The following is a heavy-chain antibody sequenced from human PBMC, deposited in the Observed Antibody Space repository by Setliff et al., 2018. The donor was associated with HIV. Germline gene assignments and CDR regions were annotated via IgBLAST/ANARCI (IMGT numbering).Heavy chain of an antibody. V-gene: IGHV1-69*10. CDR3: ARSVIGYYYYGMDV. CDR1: GFTFNHYA. J-gene: IGHJ6*02. CDR2: TNPQSDIA. Sequence: SVKVSCKASGFTFNHYALSWVRQAPGQRPEWMGGTNPQSDIANYAQRFQGRVTITADHSTTTTYMELTSLRADDTAVYYCARSVIGYYYYGMDVWGQGTLVTVSS. D-gene: IGHD3-10*01.